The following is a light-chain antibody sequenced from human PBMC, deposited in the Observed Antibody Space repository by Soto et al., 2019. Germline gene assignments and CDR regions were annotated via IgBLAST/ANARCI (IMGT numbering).Light chain of an antibody. V-gene: IGKV3-20*01. Sequence: IVLPQSQGTLSLSPLERTYLXCRASQSISRYLAWYQQKPGQGPRLLIYGASSRATGTPDRFSGSGSGTDFTLTINRLEPEDFALYYCQQYGSSPPTFGQGTKVDI. J-gene: IGKJ1*01. CDR2: GAS. CDR3: QQYGSSPPT. CDR1: QSISRY.